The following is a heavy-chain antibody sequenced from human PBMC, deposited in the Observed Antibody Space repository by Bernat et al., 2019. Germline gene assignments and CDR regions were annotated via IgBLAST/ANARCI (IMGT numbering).Heavy chain of an antibody. Sequence: QVQLQESGPGLVKPSETLSLTCTVSGGSISSYYWSWIRQPPGKGLEWIGYIYYSGSTNYNPSLKSRVTISVDTSKNQFSLKLSSVTAADTAVYYCARWAGGGVEWLPYYYYYGMDVWGQGTTVTVSS. D-gene: IGHD3-3*01. J-gene: IGHJ6*02. CDR3: ARWAGGGVEWLPYYYYYGMDV. CDR2: IYYSGST. CDR1: GGSISSYY. V-gene: IGHV4-59*01.